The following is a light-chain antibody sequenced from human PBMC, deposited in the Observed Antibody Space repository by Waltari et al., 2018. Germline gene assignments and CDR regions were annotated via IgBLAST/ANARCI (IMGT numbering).Light chain of an antibody. CDR3: QQYDNLPIT. Sequence: DIQMTQSPSSLSASVGDRVTITCQASQDISNYLNWYQQKPGKAPKLLIYDASNLETGVPSRFSGSVSGTDFTSPISSLQPEDIATYYCQQYDNLPITFGQGTRLEIK. V-gene: IGKV1-33*01. CDR1: QDISNY. J-gene: IGKJ5*01. CDR2: DAS.